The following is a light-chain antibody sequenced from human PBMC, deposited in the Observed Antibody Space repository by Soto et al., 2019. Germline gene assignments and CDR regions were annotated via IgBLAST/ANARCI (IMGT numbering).Light chain of an antibody. CDR3: HQRTKWPLT. CDR1: QSISVY. CDR2: DAS. J-gene: IGKJ4*01. Sequence: EIVLTQSPATLSLSPGERASLSCRASQSISVYLAWYQQKPGQAPRLLIYDASNRAPGIPARFSGSGSGTDFTLTISSLEPEDFAVYYCHQRTKWPLTFGGGTKVEIK. V-gene: IGKV3-11*01.